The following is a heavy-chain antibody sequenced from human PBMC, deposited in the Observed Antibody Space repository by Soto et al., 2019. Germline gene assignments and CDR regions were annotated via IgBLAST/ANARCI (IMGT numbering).Heavy chain of an antibody. V-gene: IGHV3-23*01. CDR1: GFTFSSYA. D-gene: IGHD3-10*01. CDR3: AKGIRFGELLTSLDYYYYMDV. CDR2: LSGSGGST. Sequence: EVQLLESGGGLVQPGGSLRLSCAASGFTFSSYAMSWVRQAPGKGLEWVSGLSGSGGSTYYADSVKGRFTISRDNSKNPLYLQMNSLRAEDTAVYYCAKGIRFGELLTSLDYYYYMDVWGKGTTVTVSS. J-gene: IGHJ6*03.